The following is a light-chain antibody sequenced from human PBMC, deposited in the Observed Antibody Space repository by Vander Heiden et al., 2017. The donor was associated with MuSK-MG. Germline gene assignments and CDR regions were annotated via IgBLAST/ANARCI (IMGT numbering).Light chain of an antibody. CDR2: AVS. Sequence: SPAAFSLSAGGRALPSWRASHSVSSCLAWYQQKPGQAPRLLIYAVSSRATGIPARFSGSRSGTEFTLTISSLQSEDFALYYCQQYITWPLTFGGGTRVEIK. V-gene: IGKV3-15*01. J-gene: IGKJ4*01. CDR1: HSVSSC. CDR3: QQYITWPLT.